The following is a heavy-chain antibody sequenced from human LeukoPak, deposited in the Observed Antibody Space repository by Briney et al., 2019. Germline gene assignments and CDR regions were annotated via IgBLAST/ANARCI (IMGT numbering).Heavy chain of an antibody. CDR3: AKHFCTGLDCSLFDS. CDR1: GYTFTSYY. J-gene: IGHJ4*02. V-gene: IGHV1-46*01. D-gene: IGHD3/OR15-3a*01. CDR2: INPSGGST. Sequence: APVTVSCKASGYTFTSYYMHWVRQAPGQGLEWMGIINPSGGSTSYAQKFQGRVTMTRDTSTSTVYMELSSLRSEDTAVYYCAKHFCTGLDCSLFDSWGQGTLVTVSS.